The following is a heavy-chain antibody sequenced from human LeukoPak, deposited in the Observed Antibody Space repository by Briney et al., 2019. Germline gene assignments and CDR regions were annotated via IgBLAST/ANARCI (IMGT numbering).Heavy chain of an antibody. CDR2: ISWDGGST. J-gene: IGHJ4*02. Sequence: GRSLRLSCAASGFTFDDYAMHWVRQAPGKGLEWVSLISWDGGSTYYADSVKGRFTISRDNSKNSLYLQMNSLRTEDTALYYCAKADSIAAAGTPYYFDYWGQGTLVTVSS. D-gene: IGHD6-13*01. CDR1: GFTFDDYA. V-gene: IGHV3-43*01. CDR3: AKADSIAAAGTPYYFDY.